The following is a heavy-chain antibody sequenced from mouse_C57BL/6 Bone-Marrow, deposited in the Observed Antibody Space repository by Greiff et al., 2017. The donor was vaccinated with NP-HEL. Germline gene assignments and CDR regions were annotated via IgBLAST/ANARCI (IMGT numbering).Heavy chain of an antibody. CDR1: GYTFTSYW. CDR3: ARRGGVTTGFAY. Sequence: QVQLQQPGAELVRPGTSVKLSCKASGYTFTSYWMHWVKQRPGQGLEWIGVIDPSDSYTNYNQKLKGQATLTVDTSSSTAYMQLSSLTSEDSAVYYCARRGGVTTGFAYWGQGTLVTVSA. V-gene: IGHV1-59*01. J-gene: IGHJ3*01. D-gene: IGHD2-2*01. CDR2: IDPSDSYT.